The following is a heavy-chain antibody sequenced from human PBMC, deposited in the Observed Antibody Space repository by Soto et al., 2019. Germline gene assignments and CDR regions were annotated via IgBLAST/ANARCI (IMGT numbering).Heavy chain of an antibody. CDR1: GYSFTSYW. D-gene: IGHD6-13*01. CDR3: ARLERIAAAGNWFDP. Sequence: PGESLKISCKGSGYSFTSYWIGWVRQMPGKGLEWMGIIYPGDSDTRYSPSFQGQVTISADKSISTAYLQWSSLKASDTAMYYCARLERIAAAGNWFDPWGQGTLVTVSS. J-gene: IGHJ5*02. CDR2: IYPGDSDT. V-gene: IGHV5-51*01.